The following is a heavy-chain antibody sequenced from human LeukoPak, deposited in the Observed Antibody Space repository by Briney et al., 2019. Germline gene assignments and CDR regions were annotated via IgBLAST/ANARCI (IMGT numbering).Heavy chain of an antibody. CDR3: AKDSVVRGVISDY. J-gene: IGHJ4*02. Sequence: GGSLRLSCAASGFTFRIYAMSWVRQAPGRGLEWVSSITGNGAGTFYTDSVKCRFTISRDNSKNTLYLQMNSLRAEDTAVYYCAKDSVVRGVISDYWGQGTLVTVSS. CDR1: GFTFRIYA. D-gene: IGHD3-10*01. V-gene: IGHV3-23*01. CDR2: ITGNGAGT.